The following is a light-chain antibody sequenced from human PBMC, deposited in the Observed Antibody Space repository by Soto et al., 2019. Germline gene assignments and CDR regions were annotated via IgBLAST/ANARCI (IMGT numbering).Light chain of an antibody. V-gene: IGKV1-33*01. Sequence: DIQMTQSPSSLSASVGDRVTITCQASQDISNYLNWYQQKPGKAPKLLIYDASNLETGVPSRFSGSGSGTDYTFTISSLQPEAIATYYCQHYDNLPYTFGQGTKVDIK. J-gene: IGKJ2*01. CDR1: QDISNY. CDR3: QHYDNLPYT. CDR2: DAS.